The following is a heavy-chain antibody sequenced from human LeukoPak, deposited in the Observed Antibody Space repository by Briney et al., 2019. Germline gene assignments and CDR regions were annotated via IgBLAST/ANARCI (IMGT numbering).Heavy chain of an antibody. CDR1: GFTFSNYN. D-gene: IGHD1/OR15-1a*01. V-gene: IGHV3-74*01. CDR2: INDDGSST. J-gene: IGHJ4*02. CDR3: ARVDWNIDS. Sequence: GGSLRLSCAASGFTFSNYNMNWVRQAPGKGLVWVSRINDDGSSTTYADSVKGRFTISRDNAKNTLHLQMNSLRAEDTAVYYCARVDWNIDSWGQGTLVTVSS.